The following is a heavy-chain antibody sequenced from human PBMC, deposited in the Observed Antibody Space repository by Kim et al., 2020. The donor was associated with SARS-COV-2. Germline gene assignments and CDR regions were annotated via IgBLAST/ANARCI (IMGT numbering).Heavy chain of an antibody. Sequence: GGSLRLSCAASGFTFSDYWMHWVRQVPGKGLVWVSRINSYGSLTTYADSVRGRFTISRDNANNRLHLQMHSLRAEDTAIYYCVRGIGDSWGQGALVTVSS. CDR2: INSYGSLT. V-gene: IGHV3-74*03. J-gene: IGHJ4*02. CDR3: VRGIGDS. CDR1: GFTFSDYW.